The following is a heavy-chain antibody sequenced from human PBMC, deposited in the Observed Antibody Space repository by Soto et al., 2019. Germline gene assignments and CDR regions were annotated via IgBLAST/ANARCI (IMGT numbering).Heavy chain of an antibody. Sequence: TLSLTCSLSVCSISSTPYYWGWIRHPPGKGLEWLGTIYYSGTTSYNPSLKSRVIISVDTSNNQFFLKLRSVTAADTAVYYCARHRQYYDTSGYQQRYFDYWGQGTQVTVSS. CDR1: VCSISSTPYY. J-gene: IGHJ4*02. D-gene: IGHD3-22*01. CDR3: ARHRQYYDTSGYQQRYFDY. V-gene: IGHV4-39*01. CDR2: IYYSGTT.